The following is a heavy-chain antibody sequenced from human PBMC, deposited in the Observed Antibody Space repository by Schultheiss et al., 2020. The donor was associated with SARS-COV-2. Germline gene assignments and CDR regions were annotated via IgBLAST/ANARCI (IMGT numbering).Heavy chain of an antibody. CDR2: INPNSGGT. D-gene: IGHD6-19*01. Sequence: ASVKVSCKASGYTFTGYYMHWVRQAPGQGLEWMGWINPNSGGTNYAQKFQGRVTMTRDTSTSKVYMELTSLRSDDTAVYYCARDRPVAGSGFWGQGTLVTVAS. J-gene: IGHJ4*02. V-gene: IGHV1-2*02. CDR3: ARDRPVAGSGF. CDR1: GYTFTGYY.